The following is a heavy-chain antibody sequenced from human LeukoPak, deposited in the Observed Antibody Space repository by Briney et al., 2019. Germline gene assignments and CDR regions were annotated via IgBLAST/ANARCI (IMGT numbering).Heavy chain of an antibody. CDR3: ARWGGTRQYYFDY. CDR1: GFTFDDYT. V-gene: IGHV3-43*01. J-gene: IGHJ4*02. CDR2: ISWDGGST. Sequence: GGSLRLSCAASGFTFDDYTMHWVRQAPGKGLEWVSLISWDGGSTYYADSVKGRFTISRDDSKNTLYLQVNFLKSEDTAVYYCARWGGTRQYYFDYWGQGTLVTVSS. D-gene: IGHD1-1*01.